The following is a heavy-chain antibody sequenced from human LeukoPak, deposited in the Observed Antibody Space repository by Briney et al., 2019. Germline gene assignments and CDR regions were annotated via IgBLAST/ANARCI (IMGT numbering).Heavy chain of an antibody. V-gene: IGHV2-5*02. Sequence: SGPTLVKPTQTLTLTCTFSGFSLGTSGVGVGWIRQPPGKALEWLALIYWDDDKRYSPSLKSRLTITKDTSKNQVVLTMTNMDPVDTATYYCAHLGGYSSSWQGAIDYWGQGTLVTVSS. J-gene: IGHJ4*02. CDR2: IYWDDDK. D-gene: IGHD6-13*01. CDR1: GFSLGTSGVG. CDR3: AHLGGYSSSWQGAIDY.